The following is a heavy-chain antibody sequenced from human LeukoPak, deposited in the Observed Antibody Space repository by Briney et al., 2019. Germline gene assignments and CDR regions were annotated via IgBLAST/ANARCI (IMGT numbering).Heavy chain of an antibody. D-gene: IGHD6-13*01. CDR2: SHYSGST. CDR1: GGSISSSSYY. Sequence: SETLSLTCTVSGGSISSSSYYWGWIRQPPGKGLEWIASSHYSGSTNYNPSLKSRVTISVDTSKNQFSLKLISVTAADTAVYYCARHLGRIHYSSSWYRGFDPWGQGTLVTVSS. J-gene: IGHJ5*02. V-gene: IGHV4-39*01. CDR3: ARHLGRIHYSSSWYRGFDP.